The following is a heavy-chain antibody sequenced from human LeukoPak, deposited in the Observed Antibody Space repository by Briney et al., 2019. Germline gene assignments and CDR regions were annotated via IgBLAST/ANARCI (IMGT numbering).Heavy chain of an antibody. V-gene: IGHV1-69*05. Sequence: ASVKVSCKASGGTFSSYAISWVRQAPGQGLEWMGGIIPIFGTANYAQKFQGRVTITTDESTSTAYMELSSLRSEDTAVYYCARDAGMSSSWSTFDYWGQGTLVTVSS. CDR1: GGTFSSYA. J-gene: IGHJ4*02. D-gene: IGHD6-13*01. CDR2: IIPIFGTA. CDR3: ARDAGMSSSWSTFDY.